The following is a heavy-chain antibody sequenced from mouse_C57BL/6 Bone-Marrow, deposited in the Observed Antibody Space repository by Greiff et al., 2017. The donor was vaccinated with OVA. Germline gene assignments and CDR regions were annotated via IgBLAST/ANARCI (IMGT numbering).Heavy chain of an antibody. V-gene: IGHV1-82*01. Sequence: QVQLQQSGPELVKPGASVKISCKASGYAFSSSWMNWVKQRPGKGLEWIGRIYPGDGDTNYNGKFKGKATLTADKSSSTAYMQLSSLTSEDSAVYFCARISRRYAMDYWGQGTSVTVSS. CDR2: IYPGDGDT. CDR1: GYAFSSSW. CDR3: ARISRRYAMDY. J-gene: IGHJ4*01. D-gene: IGHD6-1*01.